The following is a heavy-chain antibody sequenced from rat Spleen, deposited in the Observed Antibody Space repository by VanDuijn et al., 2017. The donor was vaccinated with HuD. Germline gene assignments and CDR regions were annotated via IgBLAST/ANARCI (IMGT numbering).Heavy chain of an antibody. CDR3: TRDSGSYYFDY. V-gene: IGHV5-31*01. Sequence: EVQLVESGGGLVQPGRSLKLSCVASGFTFNNYWMSWIRQAPGKGLEWVASITNTGGSIYYPDSVKGRFTISRDNAKSTLYLQMDSLRSEDTATYYCTRDSGSYYFDYWGQGVMVTVSS. J-gene: IGHJ2*01. D-gene: IGHD4-3*01. CDR1: GFTFNNYW. CDR2: ITNTGGSI.